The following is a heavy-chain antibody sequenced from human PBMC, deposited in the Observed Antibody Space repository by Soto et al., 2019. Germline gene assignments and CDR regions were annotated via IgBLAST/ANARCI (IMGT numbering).Heavy chain of an antibody. D-gene: IGHD4-17*01. CDR3: ARGSANDYGDSRYFDY. CDR2: INHSGGT. CDR1: GGSFSGYH. Sequence: SETLSLTCAVYGGSFSGYHWSWIRQPPGKGLEWIGEINHSGGTNYNPSLKSRVSISVDTSKNQFSLKLSSVTAADTAVYYCARGSANDYGDSRYFDYWGQGTLVTVSS. J-gene: IGHJ4*02. V-gene: IGHV4-34*01.